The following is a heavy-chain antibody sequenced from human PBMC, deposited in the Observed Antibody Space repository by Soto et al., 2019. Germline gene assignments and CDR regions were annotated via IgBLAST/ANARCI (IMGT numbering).Heavy chain of an antibody. J-gene: IGHJ4*02. Sequence: QVQLVQSGAEVKKPGSSVKVSCKASGGTFSSYAISWVRQAPGQGLEWMGGIIPIFGTANYAQKFQGRVTIIADESTSTAYMELSSLRSEDTAVYYCARYKDYYDSSGYYSLFDYWGQGTLVTVSS. V-gene: IGHV1-69*01. D-gene: IGHD3-22*01. CDR2: IIPIFGTA. CDR3: ARYKDYYDSSGYYSLFDY. CDR1: GGTFSSYA.